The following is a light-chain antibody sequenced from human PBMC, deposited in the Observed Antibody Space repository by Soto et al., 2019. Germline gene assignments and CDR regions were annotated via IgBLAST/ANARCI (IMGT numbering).Light chain of an antibody. CDR2: DVS. CDR3: SSYISSSTYV. J-gene: IGLJ1*01. CDR1: SSDIGRYNY. Sequence: SVLTQPASVSGSPGQSITISCIGTSSDIGRYNYVSWYQQYPGKAPKFMIYDVSNRPSGVSNRFSGSKSGNTASLTISGLQAEDEADYYCSSYISSSTYVFGTGTKVTVL. V-gene: IGLV2-14*01.